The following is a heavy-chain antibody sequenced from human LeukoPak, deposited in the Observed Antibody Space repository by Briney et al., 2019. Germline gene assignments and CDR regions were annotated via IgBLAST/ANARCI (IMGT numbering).Heavy chain of an antibody. CDR1: GASFSGYY. J-gene: IGHJ4*02. CDR3: ARDPYYDSGGSYHVDY. D-gene: IGHD3-22*01. CDR2: ISYSAST. Sequence: SETLSLTCAVYGASFSGYYWSWIRQPPGKGLEWIGDISYSASTNYNPSLKSRVTISVDMSKNQFSLKLRSVTAADTAVYYCARDPYYDSGGSYHVDYWGQGTLVTVSS. V-gene: IGHV4-34*01.